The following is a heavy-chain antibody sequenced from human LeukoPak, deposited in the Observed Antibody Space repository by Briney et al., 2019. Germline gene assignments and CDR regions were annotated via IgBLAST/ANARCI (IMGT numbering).Heavy chain of an antibody. V-gene: IGHV3-30-3*01. J-gene: IGHJ4*02. CDR1: GFTFSSYA. D-gene: IGHD3-10*01. CDR2: ISYDGSNK. CDR3: ARDLDYYGSGSALGC. Sequence: GGSLRLSCAASGFTFSSYAMHWVRQAPVKALEWVAVISYDGSNKYYADSVKGRFTISRDNSKNTLYLQMNSLRAEDTAVYYCARDLDYYGSGSALGCWGQGTLVTVSS.